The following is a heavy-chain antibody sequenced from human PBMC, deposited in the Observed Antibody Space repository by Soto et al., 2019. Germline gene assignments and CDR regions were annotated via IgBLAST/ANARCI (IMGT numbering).Heavy chain of an antibody. D-gene: IGHD2-2*01. CDR2: IRYKAYGGTT. CDR3: ARLSDY. Sequence: GGSLRLSCTPSGFTFGDYSMSWFRQAPGKGLEWVGFIRYKAYGGTTEYAASVKGRFTISRDDSKSIAYLQMNSLRAEDTAVYYCARLSDYWGQGTLVTVSS. V-gene: IGHV3-49*03. J-gene: IGHJ4*02. CDR1: GFTFGDYS.